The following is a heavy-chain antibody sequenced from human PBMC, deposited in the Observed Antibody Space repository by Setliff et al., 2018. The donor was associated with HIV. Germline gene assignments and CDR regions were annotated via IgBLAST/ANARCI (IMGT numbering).Heavy chain of an antibody. CDR3: ARHITGISFFSYMDV. CDR2: IYPGDSDT. Sequence: GESLKISCKGSGYNFTSNWIGWVRQMPGKGLEWMGIIYPGDSDTRYSPSFQGQVTISADKSVSTAYLQWSSLKASDAAMYYCARHITGISFFSYMDVWGTGTTVTVSS. CDR1: GYNFTSNW. D-gene: IGHD1-20*01. V-gene: IGHV5-51*01. J-gene: IGHJ6*03.